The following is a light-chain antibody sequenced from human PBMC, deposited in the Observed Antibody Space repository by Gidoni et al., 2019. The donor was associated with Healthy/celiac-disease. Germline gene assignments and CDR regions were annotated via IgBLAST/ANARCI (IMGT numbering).Light chain of an antibody. CDR3: CSYAGSSTFV. V-gene: IGLV2-23*01. J-gene: IGLJ1*01. CDR1: SSDVGSYNL. Sequence: QSALPQPASVSGSPGPSITISCTGTSSDVGSYNLVPWYQQHPGNAPKPMIYEGSKRPSGVSNRFSGSKSGNTASLTIAGLQAEDEADYYCCSYAGSSTFVFGTGTKVTVL. CDR2: EGS.